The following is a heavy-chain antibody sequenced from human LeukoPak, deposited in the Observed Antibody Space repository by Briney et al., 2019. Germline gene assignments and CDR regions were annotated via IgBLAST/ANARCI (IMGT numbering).Heavy chain of an antibody. D-gene: IGHD2-2*01. V-gene: IGHV1-2*02. CDR2: INPNSGGT. Sequence: ASVKVSWKASGYTFTGYYMHWVRQAPGQGPEWMGWINPNSGGTNYAQKFQGRVTMTRDTSISTAYMELSRLRSDDTAVYYCARGGGLYCSSTSCYILYYYYGMDVWGQGTTVTVSS. J-gene: IGHJ6*02. CDR3: ARGGGLYCSSTSCYILYYYYGMDV. CDR1: GYTFTGYY.